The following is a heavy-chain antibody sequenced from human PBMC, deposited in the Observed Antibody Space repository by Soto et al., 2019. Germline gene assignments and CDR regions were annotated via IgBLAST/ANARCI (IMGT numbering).Heavy chain of an antibody. Sequence: GGSLRLSCAASGFTFSSYAMSWVRQAPGKGLEWVSAISGSGGSTYYADSVKGRFTISRDNSKNTLYLQMNSLRAEDTAVYYCAKDPDFWSGYIYGMDVWGQGTTVTVSS. J-gene: IGHJ6*02. CDR3: AKDPDFWSGYIYGMDV. CDR1: GFTFSSYA. V-gene: IGHV3-23*01. D-gene: IGHD3-3*01. CDR2: ISGSGGST.